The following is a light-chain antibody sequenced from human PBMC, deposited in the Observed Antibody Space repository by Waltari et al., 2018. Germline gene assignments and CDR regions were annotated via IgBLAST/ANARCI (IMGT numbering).Light chain of an antibody. Sequence: EVVMTQSPATLSVSPGERATPSYRASQSIATDLAWYQQKPGQAPRLPIYHGSTRATAIPTRFRGSGSGTDFTLTISGLQSEDSAVYYCQQYNRWPPLAFGGGTQVEI. CDR3: QQYNRWPPLA. V-gene: IGKV3D-15*01. CDR2: HGS. J-gene: IGKJ4*01. CDR1: QSIATD.